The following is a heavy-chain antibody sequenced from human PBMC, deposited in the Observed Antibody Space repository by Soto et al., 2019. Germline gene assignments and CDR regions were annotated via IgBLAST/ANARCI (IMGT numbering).Heavy chain of an antibody. D-gene: IGHD4-17*01. CDR2: IYYSGST. CDR3: ARVGCFDYGDYAFFDY. CDR1: GGSISSYY. Sequence: QVQLQESGPGLVKPSETLSLTCTDSGGSISSYYWSWIRQPPGKGLAWIGYIYYSGSTNYNPSLKGGVTKGVDTAKIQVSLKLSSVPAAGMAGYDCARVGCFDYGDYAFFDYWGQGTLVTVSS. J-gene: IGHJ4*02. V-gene: IGHV4-59*01.